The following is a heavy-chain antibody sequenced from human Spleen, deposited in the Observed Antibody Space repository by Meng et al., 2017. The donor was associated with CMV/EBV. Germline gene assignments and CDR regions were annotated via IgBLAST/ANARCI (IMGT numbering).Heavy chain of an antibody. Sequence: SCAASGFTCSSYSMNWVRQAPGKGLEWVSAISGSGGSTYYADSVKGRFTISRDNSKNTLYLQMNSLRAEDTAVYYCAKGGVMAYYFDYWGQGTLVTVSS. CDR1: GFTCSSYS. V-gene: IGHV3-23*01. CDR3: AKGGVMAYYFDY. CDR2: ISGSGGST. J-gene: IGHJ4*02. D-gene: IGHD5-24*01.